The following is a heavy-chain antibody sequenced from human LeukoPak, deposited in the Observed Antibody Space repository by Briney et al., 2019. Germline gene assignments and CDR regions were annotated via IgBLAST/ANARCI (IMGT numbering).Heavy chain of an antibody. CDR3: ARSHDHLWGNYPDY. D-gene: IGHD3-16*02. Sequence: SQTLSLTCDVSGGSIDSTNWWNWVRQPPGKGLEWIGEIHHDGRINYNPSLKSRVTLSVDKSKNQFSLRLNSVTAADTAMYYCARSHDHLWGNYPDYWGQGTLVTVSS. V-gene: IGHV4/OR15-8*01. CDR1: GGSIDSTNW. J-gene: IGHJ4*02. CDR2: IHHDGRI.